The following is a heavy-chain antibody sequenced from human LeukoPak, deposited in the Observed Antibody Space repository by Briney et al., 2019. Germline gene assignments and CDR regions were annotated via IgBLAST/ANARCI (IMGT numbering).Heavy chain of an antibody. CDR3: ARGNSQQLVPFDY. V-gene: IGHV4-59*01. D-gene: IGHD6-13*01. Sequence: SETLSLTCTVSGGSISSYYWSWIRQPPGKGLEWIGYIYYSGSTNYNPSPKSRVTISVDTSKNQFSLKLSSVTAADTAVYYCARGNSQQLVPFDYWGQGTLVTVSS. CDR1: GGSISSYY. CDR2: IYYSGST. J-gene: IGHJ4*02.